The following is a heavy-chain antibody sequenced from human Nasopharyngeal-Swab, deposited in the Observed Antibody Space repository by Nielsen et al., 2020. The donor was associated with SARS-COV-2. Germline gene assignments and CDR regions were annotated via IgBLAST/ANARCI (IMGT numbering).Heavy chain of an antibody. Sequence: GESLKISCAASGFSFSTYTMNWVRQAPGKGLEWLSSISSDSGAKYHADSVKGRFTISRDNAKNSLYLEMNSLRAEDTAVYYCARGFRRGSYYDNIGADSWGQGTLVTVSS. CDR2: ISSDSGAK. CDR1: GFSFSTYT. J-gene: IGHJ4*02. V-gene: IGHV3-21*01. D-gene: IGHD3-22*01. CDR3: ARGFRRGSYYDNIGADS.